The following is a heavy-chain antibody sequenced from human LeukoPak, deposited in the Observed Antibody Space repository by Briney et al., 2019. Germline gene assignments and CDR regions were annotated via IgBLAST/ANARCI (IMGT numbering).Heavy chain of an antibody. CDR3: ARVIAVAGRYYYYYYGMDV. CDR2: IYYSGST. J-gene: IGHJ6*02. D-gene: IGHD6-19*01. V-gene: IGHV4-31*03. Sequence: SETLSLTCTVSGGSISSGGYYWSWIRQHPGKGLEWIGYIYYSGSTYYNPSLKSRVTISVDTSKNQFSLKLSSVTAADTAVYYCARVIAVAGRYYYYYYGMDVWGQGTTVTVSS. CDR1: GGSISSGGYY.